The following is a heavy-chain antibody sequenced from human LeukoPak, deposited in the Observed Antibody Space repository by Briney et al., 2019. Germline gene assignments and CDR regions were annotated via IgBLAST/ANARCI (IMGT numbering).Heavy chain of an antibody. J-gene: IGHJ6*02. Sequence: PGGSLRLSCAASGFTFSSYAMHWVRQAPGKGLEWVSLISWDGGSTYYADSVKGRFTISRDNSKNSLYLQMNSLRAEDTALYYCAKDIEGYSYGYMNYYYGMDVWGQGTTVTVSS. CDR3: AKDIEGYSYGYMNYYYGMDV. CDR1: GFTFSSYA. V-gene: IGHV3-43D*03. D-gene: IGHD5-18*01. CDR2: ISWDGGST.